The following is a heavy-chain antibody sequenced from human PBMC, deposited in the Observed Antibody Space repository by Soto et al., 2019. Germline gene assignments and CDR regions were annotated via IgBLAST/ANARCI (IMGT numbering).Heavy chain of an antibody. J-gene: IGHJ4*02. Sequence: VQLMQSGAEVKQPGSSVKVSCEASGGTFSSHSINWVRQAPGQGLEWMGGIVTLFGTANYAQNFQGRVTITADQSTSTVYMDLSSLRSDDTAVYYCAREVGYGDLSAALLDWGQGTLVTVSS. V-gene: IGHV1-69*01. CDR3: AREVGYGDLSAALLD. CDR1: GGTFSSHS. D-gene: IGHD4-17*01. CDR2: IVTLFGTA.